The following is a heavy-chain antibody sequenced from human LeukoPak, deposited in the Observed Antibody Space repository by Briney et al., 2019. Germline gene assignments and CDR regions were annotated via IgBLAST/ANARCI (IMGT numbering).Heavy chain of an antibody. Sequence: GGSLRLSCAASGFTFRIHAMSWVRQAPGKGLEWVSTIGSGDDLHYADYVKGRFTVSRDDPQNTLYLQMNSLRAEDAAIYYCAKDATPGNSVYDHFDYWGQGTLVTVSS. CDR3: AKDATPGNSVYDHFDY. D-gene: IGHD5/OR15-5a*01. J-gene: IGHJ4*02. V-gene: IGHV3-23*01. CDR1: GFTFRIHA. CDR2: IGSGDDL.